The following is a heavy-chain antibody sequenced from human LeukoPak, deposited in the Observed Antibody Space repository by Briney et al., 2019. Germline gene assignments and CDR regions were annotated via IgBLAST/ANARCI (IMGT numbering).Heavy chain of an antibody. Sequence: SETLSLTCTVSGGSISSSYWNWVRQPPGKGLEWIGRISYSGTTNYNPSLKSRVTISSDTSKNQFSLKLTSVTAADTAVYYCARREVEMRASASGNWLGPWAREPWSPSPQ. V-gene: IGHV4-59*08. D-gene: IGHD3-10*01. J-gene: IGHJ5*02. CDR3: ARREVEMRASASGNWLGP. CDR1: GGSISSSY. CDR2: ISYSGTT.